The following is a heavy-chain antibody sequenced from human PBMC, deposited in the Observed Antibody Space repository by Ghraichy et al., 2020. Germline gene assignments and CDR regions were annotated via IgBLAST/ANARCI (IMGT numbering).Heavy chain of an antibody. D-gene: IGHD6-19*01. Sequence: GEPLNISCAASGFTFSSYWMTWVRQAPGKGLEWVANIKQDGSGKYYVDSVKGRFTISRDNAKNSLYLQMNSLRAEDTAVYYCASYSDAWYAASWGQGTLVTVSS. V-gene: IGHV3-7*03. CDR3: ASYSDAWYAAS. J-gene: IGHJ4*02. CDR1: GFTFSSYW. CDR2: IKQDGSGK.